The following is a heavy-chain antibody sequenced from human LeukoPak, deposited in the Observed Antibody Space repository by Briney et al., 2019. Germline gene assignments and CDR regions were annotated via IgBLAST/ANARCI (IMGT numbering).Heavy chain of an antibody. D-gene: IGHD2-2*01. CDR1: GYTFTSYY. J-gene: IGHJ4*02. CDR3: ARRVGYCSSTSCPYFDY. CDR2: INPSGGST. Sequence: ASVKVSCKASGYTFTSYYMHWVRQAPGQGLEWMGIINPSGGSTSYAQKFQGRVTMTRDTSTSTVYMELSSLRSEDTAVYYCARRVGYCSSTSCPYFDYWGQGTLVTVSS. V-gene: IGHV1-46*01.